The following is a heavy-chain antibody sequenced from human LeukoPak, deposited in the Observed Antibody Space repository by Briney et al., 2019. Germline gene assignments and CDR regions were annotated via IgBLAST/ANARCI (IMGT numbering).Heavy chain of an antibody. Sequence: GGSLRLSCAASGFTFTNYAMSWVRQAPGKGLEWVSGMSGRGVSTYYADSVKGRFTISSDNSKNTLYLQMNSLRAEDAAIYYCAKDCNGGNCYIDYWGQGTLVTVAS. CDR1: GFTFTNYA. CDR2: MSGRGVST. J-gene: IGHJ4*02. CDR3: AKDCNGGNCYIDY. D-gene: IGHD2-15*01. V-gene: IGHV3-23*01.